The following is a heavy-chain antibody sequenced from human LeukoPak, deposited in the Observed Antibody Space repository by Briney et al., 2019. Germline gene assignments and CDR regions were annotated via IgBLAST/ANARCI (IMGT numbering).Heavy chain of an antibody. J-gene: IGHJ6*02. Sequence: GASVKVSCKASGGTFSSYAISWVRQAPGQGLEWMGRIIPILGIANYAQKFQGRVTITADKSTSTAYMELSSLRSEDTAVYYCAGTVAGFDYYYYGMDVWGQGTTVTVSS. D-gene: IGHD6-19*01. CDR1: GGTFSSYA. V-gene: IGHV1-69*04. CDR2: IIPILGIA. CDR3: AGTVAGFDYYYYGMDV.